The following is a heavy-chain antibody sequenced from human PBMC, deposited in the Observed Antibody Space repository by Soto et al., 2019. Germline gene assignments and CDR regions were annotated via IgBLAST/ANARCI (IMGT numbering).Heavy chain of an antibody. CDR3: ARDRDSYGFHDY. Sequence: QVQLQQWGAGLLKPSETLSLTCAAYGESLSTYFWSWIRQHPGKGLEWIGYIHYSGTTYYNPSLKSRVTISIDTSKKQFSLKLSSVTAADTAVYYCARDRDSYGFHDYWGQGTLVTVSS. J-gene: IGHJ4*02. CDR1: GESLSTYF. CDR2: IHYSGTT. V-gene: IGHV4-34*01. D-gene: IGHD5-18*01.